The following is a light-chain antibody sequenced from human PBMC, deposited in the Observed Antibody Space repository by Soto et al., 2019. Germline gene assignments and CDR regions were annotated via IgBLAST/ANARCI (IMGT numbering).Light chain of an antibody. V-gene: IGKV1-12*01. Sequence: DIQMTQSPPSVSVSVGDSITLTCRASQDAGKWLAWDQQEPGKAPTLLSHGASSLQSGVPPRYSGSGYGTDFTLTISSLQPEDCATYYCQQANSFPITFGQGTRLEIK. CDR2: GAS. J-gene: IGKJ5*01. CDR1: QDAGKW. CDR3: QQANSFPIT.